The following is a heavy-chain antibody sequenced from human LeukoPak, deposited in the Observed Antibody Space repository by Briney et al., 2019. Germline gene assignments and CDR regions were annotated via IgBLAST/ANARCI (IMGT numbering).Heavy chain of an antibody. Sequence: GGSLRLSCVASGFVFNSYEMSWVRQAPGKGLEWLSYITGRGNTIYYADSVRGRFTISRDNAKLSLYLQMNTLRAEDTAIYYCARSLGPTKPFDFWGKGTPVSVSS. CDR2: ITGRGNTI. CDR3: ARSLGPTKPFDF. D-gene: IGHD5-24*01. CDR1: GFVFNSYE. J-gene: IGHJ4*02. V-gene: IGHV3-48*03.